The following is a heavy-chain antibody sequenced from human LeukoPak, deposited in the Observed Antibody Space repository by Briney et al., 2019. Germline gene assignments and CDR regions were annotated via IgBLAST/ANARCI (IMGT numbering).Heavy chain of an antibody. D-gene: IGHD3-10*01. Sequence: GGSLRLSCAASGFTFSSYGMHWVRQAPGKGLEWLAGIATDGSFAYYADSVKGRFTLSRDNYKNTLYLQMNSLRAEDTAVYYCAKTMVRGVRQTFDYWVQGTLVTVSS. CDR3: AKTMVRGVRQTFDY. CDR2: IATDGSFA. V-gene: IGHV3-30*18. CDR1: GFTFSSYG. J-gene: IGHJ4*02.